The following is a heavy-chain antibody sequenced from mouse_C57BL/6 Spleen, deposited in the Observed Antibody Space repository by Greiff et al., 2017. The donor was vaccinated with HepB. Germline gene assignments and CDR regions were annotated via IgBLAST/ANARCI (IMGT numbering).Heavy chain of an antibody. CDR3: ARGKLSWFAY. CDR1: GYAFSSSW. J-gene: IGHJ3*01. CDR2: IYPGDGDT. D-gene: IGHD2-1*01. Sequence: QVQLKQSGPELVKPGASVKISCKASGYAFSSSWMNWVKQRPGKGLEWIGRIYPGDGDTNYNGKFKGKATLTADKSSSTAYMQLSSLTSEDSAVYFCARGKLSWFAYWGQGTLVTVSA. V-gene: IGHV1-82*01.